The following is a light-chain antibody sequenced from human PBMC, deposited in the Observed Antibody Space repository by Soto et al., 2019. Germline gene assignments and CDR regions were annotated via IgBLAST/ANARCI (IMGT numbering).Light chain of an antibody. CDR3: KQSQSAPLT. CDR2: AAS. Sequence: QMTQSPSSLFASVGDRVTITCRASQSISSHLNWYQQKVGQTPRHLIYAASTLQSEVPPRFSGSGSGTEFTLTISGLQREDFETYYCKQSQSAPLTFGGGTKIQI. V-gene: IGKV1-39*01. CDR1: QSISSH. J-gene: IGKJ4*01.